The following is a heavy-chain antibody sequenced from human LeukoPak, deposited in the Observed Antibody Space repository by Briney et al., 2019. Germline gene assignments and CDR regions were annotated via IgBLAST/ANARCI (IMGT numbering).Heavy chain of an antibody. V-gene: IGHV3-7*01. J-gene: IGHJ4*02. D-gene: IGHD2-15*01. CDR3: ARDYRGYRAPYYFDY. CDR2: IKQDGSEK. CDR1: GFTFSSYW. Sequence: GGSLRLSCAASGFTFSSYWMSWVRQAPGKGLEWVANIKQDGSEKYYVDSVKGRFTVSRDNAKNSLYLQMNSLRAEDTDVYYCARDYRGYRAPYYFDYWGQGTLVTVSS.